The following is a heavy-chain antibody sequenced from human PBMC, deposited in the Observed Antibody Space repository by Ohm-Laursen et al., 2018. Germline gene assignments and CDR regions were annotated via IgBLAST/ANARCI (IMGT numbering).Heavy chain of an antibody. CDR2: INSDGRST. J-gene: IGHJ4*02. CDR3: ARVVFGGYYDY. D-gene: IGHD2-15*01. CDR1: GFTFRSYW. Sequence: SLRLSCAASGFTFRSYWMHWGRQAPGKGLVWVSRINSDGRSTSYADSVKGRFTISRDNAKNTLYLQMNSLRAEDTAVYYCARVVFGGYYDYWGQGTLVTVSS. V-gene: IGHV3-74*01.